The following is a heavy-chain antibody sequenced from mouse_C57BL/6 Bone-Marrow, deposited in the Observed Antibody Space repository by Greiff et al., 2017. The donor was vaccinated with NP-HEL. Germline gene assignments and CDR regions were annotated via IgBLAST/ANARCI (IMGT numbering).Heavy chain of an antibody. Sequence: QVQLQQSGPGLVAPSQSLSIPCTVSGFSLTSYGVHWVRQPPGKGLEWLVVIWSDGSTTYNSALKSSLSISKDNSKSQVFLKMNSLQTDDTAMYYCARHDYDDWYFDVWGTGTTVTVSS. V-gene: IGHV2-6-1*01. CDR2: IWSDGST. D-gene: IGHD2-4*01. CDR1: GFSLTSYG. J-gene: IGHJ1*03. CDR3: ARHDYDDWYFDV.